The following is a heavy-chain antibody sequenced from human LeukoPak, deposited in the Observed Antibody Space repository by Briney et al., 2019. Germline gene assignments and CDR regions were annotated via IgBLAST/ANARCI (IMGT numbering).Heavy chain of an antibody. J-gene: IGHJ3*02. CDR3: ARGFCSSTSCYEDAFDI. CDR2: IYHSGST. D-gene: IGHD2-2*01. Sequence: PSETLSLTCAVSGGSISSSNWWSWVRQPPGKGLEWIGEIYHSGSTNYNPSLKSRVTISVDKSKNQFSLKLSSVTAADTAVYYCARGFCSSTSCYEDAFDIWGQGTMVTVSS. CDR1: GGSISSSNW. V-gene: IGHV4-4*02.